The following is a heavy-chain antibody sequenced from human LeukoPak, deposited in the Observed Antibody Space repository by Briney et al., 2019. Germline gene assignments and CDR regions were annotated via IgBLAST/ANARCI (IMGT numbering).Heavy chain of an antibody. CDR1: GGSVNSGAYY. J-gene: IGHJ3*02. CDR2: IYYSGSA. D-gene: IGHD5-18*01. CDR3: ARWDTAMGDAFDI. V-gene: IGHV4-39*07. Sequence: SETLSLTCTVSGGSVNSGAYYWSWIRQPPGKGLEWIGNIYYSGSAYYNPSLKSRVTMSVDTSKNQFSLKLSSVTAADTAVYYCARWDTAMGDAFDIWGQGTMVTVSS.